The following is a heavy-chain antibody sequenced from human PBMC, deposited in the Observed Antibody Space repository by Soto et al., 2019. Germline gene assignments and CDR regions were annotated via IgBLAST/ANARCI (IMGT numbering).Heavy chain of an antibody. CDR2: IYPGDSDT. CDR3: ARRRGYYGSGSRDAFDI. V-gene: IGHV5-51*01. J-gene: IGHJ3*02. Sequence: PGESQKISCQGSGYSFTTYWIAWVRQIPGKGLEWMGIIYPGDSDTRYSPSFQGQVTISADKSISTAYLQWSSLKASDTAMYYCARRRGYYGSGSRDAFDIWGQGTMVTV. D-gene: IGHD3-10*01. CDR1: GYSFTTYW.